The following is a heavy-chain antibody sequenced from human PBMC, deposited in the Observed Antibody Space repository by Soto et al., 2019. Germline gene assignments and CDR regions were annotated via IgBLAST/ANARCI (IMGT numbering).Heavy chain of an antibody. CDR1: GFTFSTCA. D-gene: IGHD5-18*01. V-gene: IGHV3-23*01. Sequence: EVQLLESGGGLVQPGGSLRLSCAASGFTFSTCAMSWVRQAPGKGLQWVSAISGGISTTYYADSVKGRFTISRDNSKSKLSQQMNSLRAEATAVYYCAKDRSPRSYGYDYWGQGTLVTVSS. CDR3: AKDRSPRSYGYDY. CDR2: ISGGISTT. J-gene: IGHJ4*02.